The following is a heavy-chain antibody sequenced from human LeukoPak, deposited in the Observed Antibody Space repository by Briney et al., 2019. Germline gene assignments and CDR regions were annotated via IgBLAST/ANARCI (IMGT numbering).Heavy chain of an antibody. D-gene: IGHD6-13*01. CDR1: GFTFGDYV. V-gene: IGHV3-49*04. CDR3: TREPYRNSWDGIGPYYYYGMDV. Sequence: PGGSLRLSCTGSGFTFGDYVMSWVRQAPGKGLEWVGFTRSRSNGGTTEYAASVKGRFTISRDDSKSIAYLQMNSLKIEDTAVYFCTREPYRNSWDGIGPYYYYGMDVWGKGTTVTVSS. J-gene: IGHJ6*04. CDR2: TRSRSNGGTT.